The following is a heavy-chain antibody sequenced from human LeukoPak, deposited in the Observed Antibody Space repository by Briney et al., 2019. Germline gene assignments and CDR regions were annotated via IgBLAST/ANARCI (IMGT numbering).Heavy chain of an antibody. CDR2: IAVNGITT. J-gene: IGHJ6*02. Sequence: PGGSLRLSCAASGFTFSRSAMSWVRQAPGKGLEWVSAIAVNGITTYYADSVKGRFTISRDNSKNTSYLQMISLRAEDTAVYYCAKLQSDGLRTYYGMDVWGQGTTVTVSS. CDR1: GFTFSRSA. D-gene: IGHD4-17*01. CDR3: AKLQSDGLRTYYGMDV. V-gene: IGHV3-23*01.